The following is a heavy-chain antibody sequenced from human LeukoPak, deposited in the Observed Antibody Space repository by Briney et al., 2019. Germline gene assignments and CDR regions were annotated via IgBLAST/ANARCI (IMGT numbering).Heavy chain of an antibody. Sequence: GGSLRLSCAASGFTFSSCDMHWVRQATGKGLEWVSRIGTAGDTYYPGSVKGRFTISRENPKSSVYLQMNSLRAGDTAVYYCARAGGSGWYAFDIWGQGTMVTVSS. CDR2: IGTAGDT. D-gene: IGHD6-19*01. CDR1: GFTFSSCD. CDR3: ARAGGSGWYAFDI. J-gene: IGHJ3*02. V-gene: IGHV3-13*04.